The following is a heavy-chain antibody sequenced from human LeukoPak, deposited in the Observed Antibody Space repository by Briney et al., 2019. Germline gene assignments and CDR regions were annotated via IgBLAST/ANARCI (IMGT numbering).Heavy chain of an antibody. CDR3: ARHSNGSYYFEGDFDY. J-gene: IGHJ4*02. CDR1: GFTFSSYE. CDR2: ISSSGSTI. D-gene: IGHD1-26*01. V-gene: IGHV3-48*03. Sequence: GGSLRLSCAASGFTFSSYEMNWVRQAPGKGLEWVSYISSSGSTIYYADSVKGRFTISRDNAKNSLYLQMNSLRAEDTAVYYCARHSNGSYYFEGDFDYWGQGTLVTVSS.